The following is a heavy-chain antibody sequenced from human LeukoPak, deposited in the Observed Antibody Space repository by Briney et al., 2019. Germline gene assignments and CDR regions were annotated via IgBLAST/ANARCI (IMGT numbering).Heavy chain of an antibody. J-gene: IGHJ4*02. CDR2: IWFDGSNK. V-gene: IGHV3-33*01. Sequence: GRSLRLSCAASGFTFSNYDTHWVRQAPGKGLEWVAVIWFDGSNKFYADSVKGRFTISRDNSKNTLYPQMNSLRAEDTAVYYCASSAGALIDCWGQGTLVIVSS. CDR1: GFTFSNYD. CDR3: ASSAGALIDC. D-gene: IGHD6-19*01.